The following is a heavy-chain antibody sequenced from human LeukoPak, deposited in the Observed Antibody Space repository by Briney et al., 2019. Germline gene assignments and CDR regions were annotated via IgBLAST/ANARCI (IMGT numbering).Heavy chain of an antibody. CDR2: IYISGST. J-gene: IGHJ1*01. CDR3: ARDRRVAGTTEYFQH. V-gene: IGHV4-4*07. Sequence: SETLSLTCTVSGGSISNYYWSWIRQPAGKGLEWIGRIYISGSTNYNPSLKSRVTMSVDTSKNQFSLKLSSVTAADTAVYYCARDRRVAGTTEYFQHWGQGTLVTVSS. D-gene: IGHD6-19*01. CDR1: GGSISNYY.